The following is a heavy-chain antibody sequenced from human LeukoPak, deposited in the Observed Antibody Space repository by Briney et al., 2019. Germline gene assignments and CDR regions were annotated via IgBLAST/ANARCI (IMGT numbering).Heavy chain of an antibody. CDR1: GFTCSSYA. Sequence: GGSLRLSCAASGFTCSSYAMHWVRQAPGMGLVWVAVISYDGSNKYYADSVKGRFTISRDNSKNTFYLQMNSLRAEDTAVYYCARDHGGSLSYGVDVWGQGTTVTVSS. V-gene: IGHV3-30-3*01. CDR3: ARDHGGSLSYGVDV. CDR2: ISYDGSNK. J-gene: IGHJ6*02. D-gene: IGHD1-26*01.